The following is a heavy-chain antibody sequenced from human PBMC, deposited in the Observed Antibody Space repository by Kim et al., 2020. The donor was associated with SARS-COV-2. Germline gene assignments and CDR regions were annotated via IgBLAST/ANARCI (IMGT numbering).Heavy chain of an antibody. Sequence: GGSLRLSGAASGFTVSSNYMSWVRQAPGKGLEWVSVIYIGGSTYYADSVKGRFTISRDNSKNTLYLQMNSLRAEDTAVYYCARAGYSSGWSGDLFDSWGQGTLVTVSS. CDR1: GFTVSSNY. D-gene: IGHD6-19*01. CDR3: ARAGYSSGWSGDLFDS. V-gene: IGHV3-66*01. CDR2: IYIGGST. J-gene: IGHJ4*02.